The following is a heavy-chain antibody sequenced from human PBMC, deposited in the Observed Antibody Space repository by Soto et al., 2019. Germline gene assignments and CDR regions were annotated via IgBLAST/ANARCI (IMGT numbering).Heavy chain of an antibody. CDR3: ARRAHPNGYSSSWYFPYYYYGMDV. D-gene: IGHD6-13*01. CDR2: IDPSDSYT. CDR1: GYSFTSYW. V-gene: IGHV5-10-1*01. J-gene: IGHJ6*02. Sequence: PGESLKISCKGSGYSFTSYWISWVRQMPGKGLEWMGRIDPSDSYTNYSPSFQGHVTISADKSISTAYLQWSSLKASDTAMYYCARRAHPNGYSSSWYFPYYYYGMDVWGQGTTVTVSS.